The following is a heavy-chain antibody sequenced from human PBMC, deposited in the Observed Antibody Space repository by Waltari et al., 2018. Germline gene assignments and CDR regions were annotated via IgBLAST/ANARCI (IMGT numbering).Heavy chain of an antibody. CDR3: ARGGPGVAARLDY. J-gene: IGHJ4*02. Sequence: QVQLQESGPGLVKPSETLSLICTVSGGSVSTYYWSWIRQPPGKGLECIGYIYKSGSTNYNPSLKSRVTISVDTSKTQFSLKSSSVTAADTAVYYCARGGPGVAARLDYWGQGALVTVSS. CDR1: GGSVSTYY. CDR2: IYKSGST. V-gene: IGHV4-59*02. D-gene: IGHD6-6*01.